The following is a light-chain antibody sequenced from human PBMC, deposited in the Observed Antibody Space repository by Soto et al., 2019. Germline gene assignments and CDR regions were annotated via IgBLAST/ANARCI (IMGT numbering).Light chain of an antibody. CDR1: QSISSY. V-gene: IGKV1-39*01. CDR2: AAS. J-gene: IGKJ1*01. CDR3: QQSYTS. Sequence: DIQMTQSPSSLSASVGDRVTITCRASQSISSYLNWYQQKPGKAPKLLIYAASSLQSGVPSRFSGSGSGTDFTLTISSLQPEDFATYYCQQSYTSFGQGTTGDIK.